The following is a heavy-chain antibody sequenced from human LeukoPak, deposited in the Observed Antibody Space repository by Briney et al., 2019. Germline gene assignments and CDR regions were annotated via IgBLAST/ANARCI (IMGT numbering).Heavy chain of an antibody. CDR1: GFTFGDYA. V-gene: IGHV3-49*03. D-gene: IGHD4-23*01. J-gene: IGHJ3*02. CDR3: TRDSDYGGAFDI. Sequence: GGSLRLSCTAYGFTFGDYAMSWFRQAPGKGLEWVGFIRSKAYGGTTEYAASVKGRLTISRDDSKSIAYLQMNSLKTEDTAVYYCTRDSDYGGAFDIWGQGTMVTVSS. CDR2: IRSKAYGGTT.